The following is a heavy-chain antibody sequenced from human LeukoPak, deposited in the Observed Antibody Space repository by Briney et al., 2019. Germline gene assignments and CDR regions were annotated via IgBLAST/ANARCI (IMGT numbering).Heavy chain of an antibody. J-gene: IGHJ4*02. Sequence: GGSLRLSCAASGFTFSSYGMHWVRQAPGKGLGRVAVISYDGSNKYYADSVKGRFTISRDNSKNTLYLQMNSLRAEDTAVYYCAKVGGSGSLDYWGQGTLVTVSS. CDR1: GFTFSSYG. V-gene: IGHV3-30*18. CDR2: ISYDGSNK. CDR3: AKVGGSGSLDY. D-gene: IGHD3-10*01.